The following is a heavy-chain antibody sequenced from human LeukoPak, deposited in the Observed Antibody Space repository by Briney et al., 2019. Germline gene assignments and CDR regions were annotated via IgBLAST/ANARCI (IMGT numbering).Heavy chain of an antibody. CDR3: AKSKSPYPMDYIFDF. D-gene: IGHD4-11*01. J-gene: IGHJ4*02. CDR1: GFTFSSYG. CDR2: ITNDGSST. Sequence: TGGSLRLSCAASGFTFSSYGMHWVRQAPGKGLEWVAVITNDGSSTKYGDSVKGRFTISRDNSKNTLYVQMNSLRTDDAAVYYCAKSKSPYPMDYIFDFWGQGTLVTVSS. V-gene: IGHV3-30*18.